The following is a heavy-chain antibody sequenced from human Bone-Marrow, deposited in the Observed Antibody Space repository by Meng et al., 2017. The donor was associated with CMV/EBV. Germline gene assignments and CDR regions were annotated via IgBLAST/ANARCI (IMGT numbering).Heavy chain of an antibody. V-gene: IGHV1-2*02. CDR1: GYTFTGYY. D-gene: IGHD1-1*01. J-gene: IGHJ4*02. CDR3: ASFVSNPYNRFDY. Sequence: ASVKVSCKASGYTFTGYYMHWVRQAPGQGLEWMGWINPNSGGTNYAQKFQGRVTMTRDTSISTAYMELSRRRSDDTAVYYCASFVSNPYNRFDYWGQGTLVTVSS. CDR2: INPNSGGT.